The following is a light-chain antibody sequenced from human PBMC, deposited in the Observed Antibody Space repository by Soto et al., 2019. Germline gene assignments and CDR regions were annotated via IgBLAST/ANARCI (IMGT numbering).Light chain of an antibody. CDR1: YDISKY. J-gene: IGKJ1*01. Sequence: DIQMTHSPSSLSASVGDRGTITGLASYDISKYLNWYQHRLGRAPKLLIYDATRLQTGVSSRFSGSGSGTDFTVPISSLQPEDFASYYCQQNYVTPRTFGPVNRVDIK. CDR2: DAT. CDR3: QQNYVTPRT. V-gene: IGKV1-39*01.